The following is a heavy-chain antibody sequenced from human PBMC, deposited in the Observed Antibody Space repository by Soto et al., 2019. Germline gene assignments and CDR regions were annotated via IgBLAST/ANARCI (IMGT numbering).Heavy chain of an antibody. D-gene: IGHD3-10*01. Sequence: QLQLQESGSGLVKPSQTLSLTCAVSGGSISSGGYSWSWIRQPPGKGLEWIGYIYHSGSTYYNPSLKSRVTISVDRSKNQFSLKLSSVTAADTAVYYCARGRITMVRGEPLENRRLYNWFDPWGQGTLVTVSS. V-gene: IGHV4-30-2*01. J-gene: IGHJ5*02. CDR2: IYHSGST. CDR1: GGSISSGGYS. CDR3: ARGRITMVRGEPLENRRLYNWFDP.